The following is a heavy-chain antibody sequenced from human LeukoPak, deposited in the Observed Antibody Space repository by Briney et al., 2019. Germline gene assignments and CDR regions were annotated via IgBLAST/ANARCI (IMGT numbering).Heavy chain of an antibody. CDR1: GFILNSYG. CDR3: AKEDGYYYDSSGYWGAFDI. V-gene: IGHV3-30*18. J-gene: IGHJ3*02. Sequence: GGSLRLSCAASGFILNSYGMHWVRQAPGKGLGWVAVISFDGSNKYYADSVKGRFTISRDNSKNTLYLQMNSLRAEDTAVYYCAKEDGYYYDSSGYWGAFDIWGQGTMVTVSS. CDR2: ISFDGSNK. D-gene: IGHD3-22*01.